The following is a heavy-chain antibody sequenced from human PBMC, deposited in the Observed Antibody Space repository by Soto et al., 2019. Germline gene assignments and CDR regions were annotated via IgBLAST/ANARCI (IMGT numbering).Heavy chain of an antibody. CDR1: GGTFSTYP. CDR2: IIPKFGTT. Sequence: QVQLVQSGAEVKKPGSSVKVSCKVSGGTFSTYPINWVRQAPGQGLEFMGGIIPKFGTTNYAQRFRGTVTITADDSTSTAYMELNNLRSEDTAVYYWERGASNTAGCYIWFDPWGQGTLVTVSS. D-gene: IGHD6-19*01. J-gene: IGHJ5*02. V-gene: IGHV1-69*01. CDR3: ERGASNTAGCYIWFDP.